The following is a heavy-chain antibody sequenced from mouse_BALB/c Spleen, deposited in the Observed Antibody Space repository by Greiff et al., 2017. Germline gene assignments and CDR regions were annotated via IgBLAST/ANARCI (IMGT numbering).Heavy chain of an antibody. J-gene: IGHJ2*01. CDR3: ARATTDCFDY. Sequence: EVQRVESGGGLVQPGGSLRLSCATSGFTFTDYYMSWVRQPPGKALEWLGFIRNKANGYTTEYSASVKGRFTISRDNSQSILYLQMNTLRAEDSATYYCARATTDCFDYWGQGTTLTVSS. D-gene: IGHD5-5*01. CDR1: GFTFTDYY. V-gene: IGHV7-3*02. CDR2: IRNKANGYTT.